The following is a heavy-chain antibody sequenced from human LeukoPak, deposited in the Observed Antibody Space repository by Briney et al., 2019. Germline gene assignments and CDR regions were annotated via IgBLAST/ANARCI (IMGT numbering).Heavy chain of an antibody. J-gene: IGHJ4*02. CDR3: AREGYSSGWYYFDY. CDR1: GFTFSSYA. Sequence: GGSLRLSCAASGFTFSSYAMHWVRQAPGKGLEWVAVISYDGSNKYYADSVKGRFTISRDNSKNTLYLQMNSLRAEDTAVYYCAREGYSSGWYYFDYWGQGTLVTVSS. D-gene: IGHD6-19*01. CDR2: ISYDGSNK. V-gene: IGHV3-30-3*01.